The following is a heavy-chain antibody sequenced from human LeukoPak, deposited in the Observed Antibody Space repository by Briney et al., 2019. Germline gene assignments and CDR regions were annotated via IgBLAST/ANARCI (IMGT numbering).Heavy chain of an antibody. CDR3: VKWTGYGMN. CDR1: GFTVSSNN. CDR2: IHSGGSS. Sequence: GGSLRLSCIVSGFTVSSNNINWVRQAPGKGLEWVSVIHSGGSSYYADSVKGRFTISRDNSKNTLFLQMSSLRVEDTAVYYCVKWTGYGMNWGQGTLVTVSS. V-gene: IGHV3-53*01. D-gene: IGHD3/OR15-3a*01. J-gene: IGHJ4*02.